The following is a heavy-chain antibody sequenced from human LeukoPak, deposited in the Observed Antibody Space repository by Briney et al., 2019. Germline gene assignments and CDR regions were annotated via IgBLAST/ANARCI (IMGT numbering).Heavy chain of an antibody. V-gene: IGHV1-69*05. Sequence: SVKVSFKASGGTFSSYAISWVRQAPGQGLEWMGGIIPIFGTATYAQKYQGRLTITTYETTSTAYIELSSLRSEDKAVYYCARSGSGSLDYWGQGTLVTVSS. CDR1: GGTFSSYA. D-gene: IGHD3-10*01. CDR3: ARSGSGSLDY. J-gene: IGHJ4*02. CDR2: IIPIFGTA.